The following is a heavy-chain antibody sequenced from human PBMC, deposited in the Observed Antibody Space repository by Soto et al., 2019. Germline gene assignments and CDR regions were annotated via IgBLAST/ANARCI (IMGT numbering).Heavy chain of an antibody. J-gene: IGHJ5*02. CDR1: GFTFSSYS. Sequence: EVQLVESGGGLVKPGGSLRLSCAASGFTFSSYSMNWVRQAPGKGLEWVSSISSSSSYIYYADSVKGRFTISRDNAKNSLYLQMNSLRAEDTAVYYCARDWEYYGSGSSNWFDPWGQGTLVTVSS. CDR2: ISSSSSYI. D-gene: IGHD3-10*01. V-gene: IGHV3-21*01. CDR3: ARDWEYYGSGSSNWFDP.